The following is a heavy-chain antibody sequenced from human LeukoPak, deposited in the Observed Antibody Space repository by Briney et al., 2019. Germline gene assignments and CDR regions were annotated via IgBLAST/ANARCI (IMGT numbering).Heavy chain of an antibody. CDR3: ARGIIRGIIHIVVVMGEIDY. V-gene: IGHV1-18*04. Sequence: ASVKVSCKASGYTFTSYGITWVRQAPGQGLEWMGWISPYNGNTDYAQNLQGRVTMTTDTSTSTAYLELRSLRSDDTAVYYCARGIIRGIIHIVVVMGEIDYWGQGTLVTVSS. CDR1: GYTFTSYG. D-gene: IGHD2-21*01. CDR2: ISPYNGNT. J-gene: IGHJ4*02.